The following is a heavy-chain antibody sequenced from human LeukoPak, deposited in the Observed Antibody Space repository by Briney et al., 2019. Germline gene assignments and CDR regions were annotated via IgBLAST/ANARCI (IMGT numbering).Heavy chain of an antibody. V-gene: IGHV3-23*01. CDR2: ISGGGGNT. J-gene: IGHJ4*02. D-gene: IGHD1-1*01. CDR1: GFTFTNP. CDR3: ATTKPARRYFDY. Sequence: GGSLRLSCVGSGFTFTNPLSWVRQAPGKGLEWVSAISGGGGNTYYGDSVRGRFTISRDNSKNTLYLQMNSLRAEDTAVYYCATTKPARRYFDYWGQGTLVTVSS.